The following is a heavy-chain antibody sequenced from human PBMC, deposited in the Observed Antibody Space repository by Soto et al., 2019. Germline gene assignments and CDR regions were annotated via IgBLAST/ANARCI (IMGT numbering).Heavy chain of an antibody. CDR3: ARDGYNSLDY. J-gene: IGHJ4*02. Sequence: SETLSLTCTVSGASISSYYWSWIRQPPGKGLEWIGYMYYIGTTNYNPSLKSRVTMSVDTSKNQFSLKLSSVTAADTAVYYCARDGYNSLDYWGQGTLVTVS. CDR2: MYYIGTT. D-gene: IGHD5-12*01. V-gene: IGHV4-59*01. CDR1: GASISSYY.